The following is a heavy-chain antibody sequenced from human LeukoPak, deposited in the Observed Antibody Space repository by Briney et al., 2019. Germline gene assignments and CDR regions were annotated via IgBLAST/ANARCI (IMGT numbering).Heavy chain of an antibody. V-gene: IGHV3-33*01. CDR3: ARASDWLLPDDAFDI. D-gene: IGHD3-9*01. Sequence: PGGSLRLSCAASGFTFRNYGMHWVRQAPGKGLEWVAVIWYDGSNKYYADSVKGRFTISRDNSKNTLYLQMNSLRAEDTAVYYCARASDWLLPDDAFDIWGQGTMVTVSS. J-gene: IGHJ3*02. CDR1: GFTFRNYG. CDR2: IWYDGSNK.